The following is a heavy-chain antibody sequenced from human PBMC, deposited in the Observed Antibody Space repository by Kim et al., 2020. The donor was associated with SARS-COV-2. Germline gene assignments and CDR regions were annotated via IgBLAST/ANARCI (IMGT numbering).Heavy chain of an antibody. Sequence: GGSLRLSCAASGFMFSDYDMHWVRQAPVKGLEWVAVISRDGSIKTYANSVRGRFTISRDNSKSTLHLDMSSLRPEDTAVYFCATRPPCSGGICFGLDTWGQGTLVTVSS. CDR2: ISRDGSIK. J-gene: IGHJ5*02. CDR3: ATRPPCSGGICFGLDT. V-gene: IGHV3-30*03. CDR1: GFMFSDYD. D-gene: IGHD2-15*01.